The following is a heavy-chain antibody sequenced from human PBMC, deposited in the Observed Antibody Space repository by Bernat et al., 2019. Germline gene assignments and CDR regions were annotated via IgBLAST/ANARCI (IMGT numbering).Heavy chain of an antibody. CDR2: IYYSGST. D-gene: IGHD2-2*01. CDR1: GGSISSSSYY. J-gene: IGHJ2*01. V-gene: IGHV4-39*01. Sequence: QLQLQESGPGLVKPSETLSLTCTVSGGSISSSSYYWGWIRQPPGKGLEWIGSIYYSGSTYYNPSLKSRVTISVDTSKNQFSMKLSSVTAADTAVYYCARLNCSSTSCYSVRDYWYFDLWGRGTLVTVSS. CDR3: ARLNCSSTSCYSVRDYWYFDL.